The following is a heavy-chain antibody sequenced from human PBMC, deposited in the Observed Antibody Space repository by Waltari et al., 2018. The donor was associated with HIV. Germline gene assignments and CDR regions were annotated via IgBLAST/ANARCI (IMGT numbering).Heavy chain of an antibody. CDR3: AGSGIVRGRNYELFGF. Sequence: QVLLVQSGTEVKRPGASVTISCKTSGYNFTSYTVHWVRPATGRGLAWMGWINSGHENSRYSPGFQDRLAMTRDISATTCYRVLSGLTPDDTAVYFCAGSGIVRGRNYELFGFWGQGALIIVS. V-gene: IGHV1-3*01. D-gene: IGHD3-16*01. CDR1: GYNFTSYT. CDR2: INSGHENS. J-gene: IGHJ4*01.